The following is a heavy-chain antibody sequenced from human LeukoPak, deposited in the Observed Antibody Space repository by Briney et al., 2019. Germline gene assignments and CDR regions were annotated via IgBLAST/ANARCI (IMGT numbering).Heavy chain of an antibody. J-gene: IGHJ5*02. V-gene: IGHV4-39*07. CDR3: AGAAGIVGWFDP. CDR1: GGSLSTSNYY. D-gene: IGHD2-15*01. Sequence: SETLSLTCTVSGGSLSTSNYYWGWIRQPPGKGLEWIGNIFYSGSTYYSPSLKSRVTISLDTSRNQFSLKLNSVTAADTAVYYCAGAAGIVGWFDPWGQGTLVTVSS. CDR2: IFYSGST.